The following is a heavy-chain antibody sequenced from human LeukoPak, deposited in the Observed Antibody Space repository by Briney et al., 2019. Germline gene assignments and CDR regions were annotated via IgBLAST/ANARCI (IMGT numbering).Heavy chain of an antibody. CDR2: ISWNSGSI. D-gene: IGHD4-4*01. J-gene: IGHJ4*02. V-gene: IGHV3-9*01. Sequence: SGGSLRLSCAASGFTFDDCAMHWVRQAPGKGLEWVSGISWNSGSIGYADSVEGRFTISRDNAKNSLYLQMNSLRAEDTALYYCAKDLMTTVTGFDYWGQGTLVTVSS. CDR1: GFTFDDCA. CDR3: AKDLMTTVTGFDY.